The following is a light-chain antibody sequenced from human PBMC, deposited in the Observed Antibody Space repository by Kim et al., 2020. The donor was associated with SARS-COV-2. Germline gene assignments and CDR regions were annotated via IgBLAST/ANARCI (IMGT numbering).Light chain of an antibody. V-gene: IGLV1-51*01. J-gene: IGLJ2*01. Sequence: QPVLTQPPSVSAAPGQKVTISCSGSSSNIGNNYVSWYQQLPGTAPKLLIYDNNKRPSGIPDRFSGSKSGTSATLGITGLQTGDEADYYCGTWDSSLSEGVFGGGTQLTVL. CDR1: SSNIGNNY. CDR3: GTWDSSLSEGV. CDR2: DNN.